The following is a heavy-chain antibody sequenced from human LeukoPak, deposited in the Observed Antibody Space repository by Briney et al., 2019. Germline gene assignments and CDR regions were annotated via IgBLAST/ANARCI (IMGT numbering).Heavy chain of an antibody. CDR3: ARDREWNYYYGMDV. D-gene: IGHD3-3*01. CDR2: ISYDGSNK. J-gene: IGHJ6*02. V-gene: IGHV3-30*04. CDR1: GFTFSSYA. Sequence: GGSLRLSCAASGFTFSSYAMHWVRQAPGKGLEWAAVISYDGSNKYYADSVKGRFTISRDNSKNTLYLQMNSLRAEDTAVYYCARDREWNYYYGMDVWGQGTTVTVSS.